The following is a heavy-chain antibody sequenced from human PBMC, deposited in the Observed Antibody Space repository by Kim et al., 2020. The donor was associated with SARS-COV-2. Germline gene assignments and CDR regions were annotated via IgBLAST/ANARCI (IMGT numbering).Heavy chain of an antibody. Sequence: SETLSLTCTVSGGSISSSSYYWGWIRQPPGKGLEWIGSIYYSGSTYYNPSLKSRVTISVDTSKNQFSLKLSSVTAADTAVYYCARRYYDILTGPRYFDYWGQGTLVTVSS. J-gene: IGHJ4*02. V-gene: IGHV4-39*01. CDR1: GGSISSSSYY. CDR2: IYYSGST. D-gene: IGHD3-9*01. CDR3: ARRYYDILTGPRYFDY.